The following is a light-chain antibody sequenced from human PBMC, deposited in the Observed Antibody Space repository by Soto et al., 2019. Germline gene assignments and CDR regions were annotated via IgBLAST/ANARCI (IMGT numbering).Light chain of an antibody. V-gene: IGKV4-1*01. J-gene: IGKJ4*01. Sequence: DIVMTQSPDCLAVSLGERATINCKSNQSVLYSSNNKNYLAWYQQKPGQPPKLLIYWASTRESGVPDRFSGSGSGTDFTLTINSLQAEDVAVDYCQQYYSTSPVTFGGGTKVEIK. CDR3: QQYYSTSPVT. CDR1: QSVLYSSNNKNY. CDR2: WAS.